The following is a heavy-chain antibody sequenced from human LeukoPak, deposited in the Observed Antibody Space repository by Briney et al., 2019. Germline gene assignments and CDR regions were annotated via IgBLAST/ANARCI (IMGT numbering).Heavy chain of an antibody. CDR1: GFTFSSYG. Sequence: PGGSLRLSCAASGFTFSSYGMHWVRQAPGKGLEWVAVISYDGGNKYYADSVKGRFTISRDNSRNTLYLQMNSLRAEDTAVYYCAVTTNAFDPWGQGTLVTVSS. D-gene: IGHD4-17*01. CDR2: ISYDGGNK. CDR3: AVTTNAFDP. V-gene: IGHV3-30*03. J-gene: IGHJ5*02.